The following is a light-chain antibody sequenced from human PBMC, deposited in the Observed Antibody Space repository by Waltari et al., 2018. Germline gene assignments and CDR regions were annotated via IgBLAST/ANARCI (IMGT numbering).Light chain of an antibody. Sequence: QSVLTQPPSVSGAPGPRVTISCSGSSSNIGSNTVNWYQQLPGTAPKLLIYSNNQRPSGVPDRFSAYKSGTSSSLAIRGRQSEDEADYYCAAWDDSLNGYVFGTGTKVSVL. V-gene: IGLV1-44*01. J-gene: IGLJ1*01. CDR3: AAWDDSLNGYV. CDR1: SSNIGSNT. CDR2: SNN.